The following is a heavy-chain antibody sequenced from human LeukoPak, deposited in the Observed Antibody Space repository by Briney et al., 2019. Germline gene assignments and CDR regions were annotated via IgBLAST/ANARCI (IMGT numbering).Heavy chain of an antibody. CDR1: GFTFSSYA. Sequence: GGSLRLSCAASGFTFSSYAVSWVRQAPGRGLEWVSAISGSGGSTYYADSVKGRFTISRDNAKNSLYLQMNSLRAEDTAVYYCARENDRMITFGGVIVYYYYGMDVWGQGTTVTVSS. D-gene: IGHD3-16*02. CDR2: ISGSGGST. J-gene: IGHJ6*02. V-gene: IGHV3-23*01. CDR3: ARENDRMITFGGVIVYYYYGMDV.